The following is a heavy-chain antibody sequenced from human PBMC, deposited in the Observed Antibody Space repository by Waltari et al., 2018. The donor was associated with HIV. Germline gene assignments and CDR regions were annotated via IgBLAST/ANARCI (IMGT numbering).Heavy chain of an antibody. Sequence: QVHLVESGGGVVQPGGSLQLSCEASGFTFGNYLMPWVRQAPGKGLEWVTFIYYDGNNKNYADSVKGRFTISRDNSKKTLYLQMNSQRHEDTAVYYCARGGLAISPAGTRLYTGMDVWGQGTTVTVSS. J-gene: IGHJ6*02. D-gene: IGHD6-13*01. CDR1: GFTFGNYL. CDR3: ARGGLAISPAGTRLYTGMDV. CDR2: IYYDGNNK. V-gene: IGHV3-30*02.